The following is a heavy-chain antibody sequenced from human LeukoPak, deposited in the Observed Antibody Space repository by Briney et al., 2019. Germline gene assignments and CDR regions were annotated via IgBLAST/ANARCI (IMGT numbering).Heavy chain of an antibody. CDR1: GFTFGKYW. Sequence: GGSLRLSCVASGFTFGKYWMSWVRQAPGKGLEWVANIKLDGSEKNYVDSVKGRFTISRDNTKNSLYLQLNSLRVEDTAVFYCARDQYDTWSRRGNFDSWGQGTLVIVSS. CDR2: IKLDGSEK. V-gene: IGHV3-7*03. D-gene: IGHD3-3*01. CDR3: ARDQYDTWSRRGNFDS. J-gene: IGHJ4*02.